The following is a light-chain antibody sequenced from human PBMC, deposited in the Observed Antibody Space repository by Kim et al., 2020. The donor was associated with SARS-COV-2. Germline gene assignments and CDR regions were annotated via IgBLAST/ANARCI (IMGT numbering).Light chain of an antibody. J-gene: IGKJ4*01. Sequence: DIQMTQSPSTLSASVGDRVTITCRASQSISTWLAWYQQQPGKAPKLLIYKASNLESGVPSRFSGSGSGTEFALTISSLQPDDFATYDCRQYNTYPLTFGGGTKVEIK. CDR3: RQYNTYPLT. CDR2: KAS. CDR1: QSISTW. V-gene: IGKV1-5*03.